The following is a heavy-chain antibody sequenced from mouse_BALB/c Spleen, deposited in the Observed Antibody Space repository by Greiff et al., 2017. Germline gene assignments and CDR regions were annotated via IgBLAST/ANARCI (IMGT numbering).Heavy chain of an antibody. CDR2: ISYSGST. Sequence: EVQRVESGPSLVKPSQTLSLTCSVTGDSITSGYWNWIRKFPGNKLEYMGYISYSGSTYYNPSLKSRISITRDTSKNQYYLQLNSVTTEDTATYYCARRPHGYDDFDYWGQGTTLTVSS. J-gene: IGHJ2*01. V-gene: IGHV3-8*02. CDR1: GDSITSGY. D-gene: IGHD2-2*01. CDR3: ARRPHGYDDFDY.